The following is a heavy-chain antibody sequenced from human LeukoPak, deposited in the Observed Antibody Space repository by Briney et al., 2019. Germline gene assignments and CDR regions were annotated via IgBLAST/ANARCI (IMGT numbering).Heavy chain of an antibody. D-gene: IGHD5-18*01. J-gene: IGHJ4*02. Sequence: SETLSLTCTVSGGSISSYYWSWIRQPPGKGLEWIGYIYCSGSTNYNPSLKSRVTVSVDTSKKQFSLKLSSVTAADTAVYYCASGYSYGHFDYWGQGTLVTVSS. CDR1: GGSISSYY. CDR2: IYCSGST. CDR3: ASGYSYGHFDY. V-gene: IGHV4-59*01.